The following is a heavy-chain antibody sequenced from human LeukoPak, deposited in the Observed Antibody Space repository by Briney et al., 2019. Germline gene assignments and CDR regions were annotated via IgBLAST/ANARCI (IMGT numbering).Heavy chain of an antibody. V-gene: IGHV3-33*01. D-gene: IGHD3-9*01. CDR1: GFTFSSYG. Sequence: GRSLRLSCAASGFTFSSYGMHWVRQAPGKGLEWVAVIWYDGSNKYYADSVKGRFTISRDNSKNTLYLQMNSLRAEDTAVYYCARNLPGIGDTFDIWGQGTMVTVSS. CDR2: IWYDGSNK. J-gene: IGHJ3*02. CDR3: ARNLPGIGDTFDI.